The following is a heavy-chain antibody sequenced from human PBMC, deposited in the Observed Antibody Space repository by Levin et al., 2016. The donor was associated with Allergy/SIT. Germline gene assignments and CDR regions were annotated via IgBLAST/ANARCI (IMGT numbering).Heavy chain of an antibody. D-gene: IGHD3-9*01. V-gene: IGHV4-39*02. J-gene: IGHJ4*02. CDR3: AKDYDPGNDILTGPVDY. CDR2: IYYSGST. Sequence: SETLSLTCTVSGGSISSSSYYWGWIRQPPGKGLEWIGSIYYSGSTYYNPSLKSRVTISVDTSKNQFSLKLSSVTAADTAVYYCAKDYDPGNDILTGPVDYWGQGTLVTVSS. CDR1: GGSISSSSYY.